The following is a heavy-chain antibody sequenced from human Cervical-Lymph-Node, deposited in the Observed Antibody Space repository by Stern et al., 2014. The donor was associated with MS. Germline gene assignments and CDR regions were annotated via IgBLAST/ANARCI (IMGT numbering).Heavy chain of an antibody. V-gene: IGHV4-30-4*01. Sequence: QVQLVQSGPGLVKPSQTLSLACAVSGASVGGGDWYWSWIRQPPGQGLEWLGLIYYSGPNHYKPSLKSRLIISLDTSKNQFSLKLTSVTAADTAVYYCAGAIGKYELLESFDMWGQGTMVTVSS. CDR2: IYYSGPN. CDR1: GASVGGGDWY. J-gene: IGHJ3*02. CDR3: AGAIGKYELLESFDM. D-gene: IGHD1-1*01.